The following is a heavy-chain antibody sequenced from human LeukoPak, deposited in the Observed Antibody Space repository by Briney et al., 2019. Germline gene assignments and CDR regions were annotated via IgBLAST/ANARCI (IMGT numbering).Heavy chain of an antibody. J-gene: IGHJ1*01. CDR1: GGSISSYY. CDR2: IYTSGST. Sequence: SETLSLTCTVSGGSISSYYWSWIRQPAGKGLEWIGRIYTSGSTNYNPSLKSRVTMSVDTSKNQFSLKLSSVTAADTAVYYCARLGAAAGTGYFQHWGQGTLVTVSS. V-gene: IGHV4-4*07. CDR3: ARLGAAAGTGYFQH. D-gene: IGHD6-13*01.